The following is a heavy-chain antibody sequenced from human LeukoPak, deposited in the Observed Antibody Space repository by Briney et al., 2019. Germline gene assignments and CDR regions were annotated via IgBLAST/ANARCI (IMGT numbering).Heavy chain of an antibody. J-gene: IGHJ4*02. Sequence: GGSLRLSCAASGFTVSSKYMSWVRQAPGKGLEWVSVIYSGSTTFYADSVKGRFRISRDNSKNTLYLQMNSLRAEDTAVYYCARLRGYCSSNSCYPLGYWGQGTLVTVSS. CDR2: IYSGSTT. CDR1: GFTVSSKY. V-gene: IGHV3-53*01. D-gene: IGHD2-2*01. CDR3: ARLRGYCSSNSCYPLGY.